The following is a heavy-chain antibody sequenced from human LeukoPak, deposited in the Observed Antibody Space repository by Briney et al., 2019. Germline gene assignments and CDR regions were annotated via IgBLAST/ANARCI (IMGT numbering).Heavy chain of an antibody. CDR1: GFTFSSYS. Sequence: GGSLRLSCAASGFTFSSYSMNWVRQAPGKGLEWVSYISSSSSAIYYADSVKGRFTISRDNAKNSLYLQMNSLRAEDTAVYYCAGCSSTSCYAPSYYFDYWGQGTLVTVSS. J-gene: IGHJ4*02. CDR2: ISSSSSAI. CDR3: AGCSSTSCYAPSYYFDY. V-gene: IGHV3-48*01. D-gene: IGHD2-2*01.